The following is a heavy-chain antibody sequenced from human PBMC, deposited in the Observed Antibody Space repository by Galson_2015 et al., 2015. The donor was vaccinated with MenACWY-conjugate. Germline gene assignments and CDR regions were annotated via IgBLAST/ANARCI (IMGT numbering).Heavy chain of an antibody. CDR1: GFTFSSYG. CDR3: ARGYAYCSNILSSKSAGGY. Sequence: SLRLSCAASGFTFSSYGMHWVRQAPGKGLEWVAVISYDGSNYYYADSVKGRFTISRDNSKNTLYLQMNSLRAKDTAVYYCARGYAYCSNILSSKSAGGYWGQGTLVTVSS. CDR2: ISYDGSNY. D-gene: IGHD2-2*01. V-gene: IGHV3-30*19. J-gene: IGHJ4*02.